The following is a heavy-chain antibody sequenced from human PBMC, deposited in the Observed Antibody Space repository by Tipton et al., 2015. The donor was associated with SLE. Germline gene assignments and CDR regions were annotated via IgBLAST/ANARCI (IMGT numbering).Heavy chain of an antibody. J-gene: IGHJ5*02. Sequence: TLSLTCTVSGGSISSHYWNWIRQPPGKGLEWIGYIYYSGSTNYNTSLKSRVTISVDTSKNQFSLKLSSVTAADTAVFYCARQGAGYSSSSWFDPWGQGTLVTVSS. CDR2: IYYSGST. CDR1: GGSISSHY. CDR3: ARQGAGYSSSSWFDP. V-gene: IGHV4-59*08. D-gene: IGHD6-6*01.